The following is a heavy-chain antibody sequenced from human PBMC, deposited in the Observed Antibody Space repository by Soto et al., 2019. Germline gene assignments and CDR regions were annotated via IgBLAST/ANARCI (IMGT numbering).Heavy chain of an antibody. CDR3: AREGGESSDGLYYFDS. J-gene: IGHJ4*02. CDR2: IYYSGNT. Sequence: SETLSLTCTVSGGSTSSDNYWSCIRQPPGKGLEWIGHIYYSGNTDYNPSLKSRLAISIDTSKNQFSLKLSSVTAADTAVYFCAREGGESSDGLYYFDSWGQGSLVTVSS. CDR1: GGSTSSDNY. D-gene: IGHD3-16*01. V-gene: IGHV4-30-4*01.